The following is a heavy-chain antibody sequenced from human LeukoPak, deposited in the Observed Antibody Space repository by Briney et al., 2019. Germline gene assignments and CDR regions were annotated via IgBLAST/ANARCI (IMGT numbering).Heavy chain of an antibody. V-gene: IGHV3-49*04. CDR3: SRNGLVDFDY. CDR1: GFAFDDFA. CDR2: IRRRAYGGAA. Sequence: GGSLRLSCTTSGFAFDDFAMSWVRQPAGKGLEWVGFIRRRAYGGAAEYAASVKGRFIISRDDSKGIAYLQINGLKTEDTAVYYCSRNGLVDFDYWGQGSRVIVSP. J-gene: IGHJ4*02.